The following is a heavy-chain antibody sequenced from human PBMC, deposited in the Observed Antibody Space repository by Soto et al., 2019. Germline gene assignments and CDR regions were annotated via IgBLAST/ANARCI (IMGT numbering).Heavy chain of an antibody. CDR2: INHRGGT. D-gene: IGHD3-22*01. Sequence: QVQLQQWGAGLLKPSETLSLTCAVYGGSLSGYYWSWIRQPPGKGPEWIGEINHRGGTNYHPSLKSRVAISVDTSKNQFSLKLSSVTAADTAVYYCAREWPGSRGYFDYWGQGTLVTVSS. V-gene: IGHV4-34*01. CDR1: GGSLSGYY. J-gene: IGHJ4*02. CDR3: AREWPGSRGYFDY.